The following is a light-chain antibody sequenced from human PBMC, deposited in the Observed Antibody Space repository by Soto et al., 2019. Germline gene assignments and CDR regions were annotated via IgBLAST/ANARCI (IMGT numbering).Light chain of an antibody. CDR1: QDIRNN. J-gene: IGKJ4*01. V-gene: IGKV1-12*01. CDR3: QQAKSFPLT. Sequence: IQMTQSPSSLSASVGGGVTITCRASQDIRNNLAWYQQIPGKAPKLLISAASSVQSGVPSRFSGSGSGTDFSLTVSGLQPEDSATYYCQQAKSFPLTFGGGTKVEIK. CDR2: AAS.